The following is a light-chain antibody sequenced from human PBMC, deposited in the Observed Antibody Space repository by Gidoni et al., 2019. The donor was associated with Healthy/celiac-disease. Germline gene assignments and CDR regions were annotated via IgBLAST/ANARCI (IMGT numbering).Light chain of an antibody. CDR2: WAS. J-gene: IGKJ2*01. CDR3: QQYYSTSMYT. Sequence: DIVMTQSPDSLAVSLGERATINCRSSQSVLYSSNNKNFLAWYQQNPGQPPKLLIYWASTRESGVPDRFSGSGSGTDFTLTISSLQAEDVAVYYCQQYYSTSMYTFXQXTKLXIK. CDR1: QSVLYSSNNKNF. V-gene: IGKV4-1*01.